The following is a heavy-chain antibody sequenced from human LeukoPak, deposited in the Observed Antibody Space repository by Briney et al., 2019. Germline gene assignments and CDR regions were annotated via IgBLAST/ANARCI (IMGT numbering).Heavy chain of an antibody. CDR2: IYYSGST. D-gene: IGHD5-24*01. Sequence: PSETLSLTCTVSGGSISSSSYYWGWIRQPPGKGLEWIGSIYYSGSTYYNPSLKSRVTISVDTSKNQFSLKLSSVTAADTAVYYCAITRDGYNQFPPDAFDIWGQGTMVTVSS. CDR1: GGSISSSSYY. CDR3: AITRDGYNQFPPDAFDI. V-gene: IGHV4-39*01. J-gene: IGHJ3*02.